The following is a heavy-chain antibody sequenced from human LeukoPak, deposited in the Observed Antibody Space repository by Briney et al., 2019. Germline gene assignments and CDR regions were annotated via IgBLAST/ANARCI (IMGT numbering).Heavy chain of an antibody. Sequence: SVKVSCKSSGGTFSSYAFSWVRQAPGRGLEWMGGIITILGTANYAQKFQGRVTITADESTSTAYMELSSLRSEDTAVYYCARGEMATIPNYYYYYMDVWGKGTTVTVSS. J-gene: IGHJ6*03. V-gene: IGHV1-69*01. CDR1: GGTFSSYA. D-gene: IGHD5-24*01. CDR3: ARGEMATIPNYYYYYMDV. CDR2: IITILGTA.